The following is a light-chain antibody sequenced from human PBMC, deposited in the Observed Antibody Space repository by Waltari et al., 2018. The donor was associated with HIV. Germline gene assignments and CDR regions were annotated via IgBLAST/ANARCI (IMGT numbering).Light chain of an antibody. J-gene: IGKJ4*01. Sequence: IVITQSPVSLPVTPGEAASISCRSSQSLLHRNGFHYLDWYLQKPGQSPQLLIYLASNRASGVPDRFSGSGSGEDFTLKISRVEAEDVGVYDCMQALQTRTFGGGTKVEI. V-gene: IGKV2-28*01. CDR2: LAS. CDR3: MQALQTRT. CDR1: QSLLHRNGFHY.